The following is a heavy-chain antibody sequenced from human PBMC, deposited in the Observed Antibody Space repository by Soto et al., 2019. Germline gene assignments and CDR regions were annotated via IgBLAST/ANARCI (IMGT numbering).Heavy chain of an antibody. D-gene: IGHD6-13*01. CDR2: INNDGSEK. J-gene: IGHJ6*02. Sequence: EVHLVESGGGLVQPGGSLRLSCATSGFSFNFFWMTWVRQAPGKGLEWVANINNDGSEKYYVDSVKGRFTVSRDNAKNSLDLQMNSLRVEDTAVYYCARHQRIAPSRGVYSQYYGMDVWGQGTTVTVSS. V-gene: IGHV3-7*05. CDR1: GFSFNFFW. CDR3: ARHQRIAPSRGVYSQYYGMDV.